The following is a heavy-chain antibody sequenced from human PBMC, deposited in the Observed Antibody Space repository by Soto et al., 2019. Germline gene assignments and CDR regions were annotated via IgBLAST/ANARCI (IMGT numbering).Heavy chain of an antibody. CDR1: GGSINNYY. CDR2: IYYSGST. CDR3: ARRYGGNFDY. V-gene: IGHV4-59*01. Sequence: QVQLQESGPGLVKPSETLSLTCTVSGGSINNYYWSWIRQPPGKGLEWIGYIYYSGSTNYNPSLKSRVTISVDTSKNQFSPKLSSVTAADTAVYYCARRYGGNFDYWGQGTLVTVSS. J-gene: IGHJ4*02. D-gene: IGHD1-26*01.